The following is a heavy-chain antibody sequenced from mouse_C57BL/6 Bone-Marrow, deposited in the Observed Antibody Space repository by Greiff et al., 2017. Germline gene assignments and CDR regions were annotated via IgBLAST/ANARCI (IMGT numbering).Heavy chain of an antibody. V-gene: IGHV1-47*01. J-gene: IGHJ2*01. CDR2: FHPYNDDT. CDR1: GYTFTTYP. D-gene: IGHD2-1*01. Sequence: QVHVKQSGAELVKPGASVKMSCKASGYTFTTYPIEWMKQNHGKSLEWIGNFHPYNDDTKYNEKFKGKATLTVEKSSSTVYLELSLLTSDDSAVXYCARGGNYGGYYFDYWGQCTTHTVSS. CDR3: ARGGNYGGYYFDY.